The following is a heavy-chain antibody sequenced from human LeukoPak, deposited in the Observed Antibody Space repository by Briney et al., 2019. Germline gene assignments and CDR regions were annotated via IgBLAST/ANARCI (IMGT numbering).Heavy chain of an antibody. CDR2: IYYSGST. V-gene: IGHV4-39*01. J-gene: IGHJ5*02. CDR3: ARLSIAVAGRGFDL. Sequence: PSETLSLTCTVSGGSISSSSYYWGWIRQPPGKGLEWIGTIYYSGSTYYNPSLKSRVTISVDTSKNQFSLKLISVTAADTAVYYCARLSIAVAGRGFDLWGQGTLVTV. CDR1: GGSISSSSYY. D-gene: IGHD6-19*01.